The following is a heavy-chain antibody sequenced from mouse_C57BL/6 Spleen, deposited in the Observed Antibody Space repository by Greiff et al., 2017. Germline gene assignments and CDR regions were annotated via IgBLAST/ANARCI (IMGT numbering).Heavy chain of an antibody. Sequence: VQVVESGGGLVKPGGSLKLSCAASGFTFSSYAMSWVRQTPEKRLEWVATISDGGSYTYYPDNVKGRFTISRDNAKNNLYLQMSHLKSEDTAMYYCARGGGPFDYWGQGTTLTVSS. D-gene: IGHD3-3*01. CDR1: GFTFSSYA. V-gene: IGHV5-4*01. CDR3: ARGGGPFDY. J-gene: IGHJ2*01. CDR2: ISDGGSYT.